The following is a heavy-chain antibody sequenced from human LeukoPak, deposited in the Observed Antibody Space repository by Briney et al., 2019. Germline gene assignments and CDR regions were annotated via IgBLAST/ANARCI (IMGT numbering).Heavy chain of an antibody. V-gene: IGHV5-51*01. CDR2: IYPGDSET. CDR1: GYSFSSYW. Sequence: GESLKISCKGSGYSFSSYWIGWVRQMPGKGLEWMGIIYPGDSETRYSPSFQGQVTISADKSISTAFLQWRSLKASDTAMYYCARPGRATVTRLDYWGQGTLVTVTS. D-gene: IGHD4-17*01. CDR3: ARPGRATVTRLDY. J-gene: IGHJ4*02.